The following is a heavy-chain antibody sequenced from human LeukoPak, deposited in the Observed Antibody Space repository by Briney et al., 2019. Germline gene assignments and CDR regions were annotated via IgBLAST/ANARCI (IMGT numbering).Heavy chain of an antibody. CDR2: IKRDGSDI. CDR1: RFTFSDYW. J-gene: IGHJ4*02. Sequence: GGSLRLSCAASRFTFSDYWMSWVRQAPGKGLEWVAYIKRDGSDIYYVDSVRGRFIISRDNAKNSLYLQMNSLRAEDTAVYYCARDPDYRGSQPHGYFDYWGQGTLVTVSS. V-gene: IGHV3-7*01. D-gene: IGHD3-10*01. CDR3: ARDPDYRGSQPHGYFDY.